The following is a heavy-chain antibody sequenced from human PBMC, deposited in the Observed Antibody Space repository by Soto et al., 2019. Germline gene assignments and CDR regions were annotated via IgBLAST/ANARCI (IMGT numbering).Heavy chain of an antibody. V-gene: IGHV3-30*18. D-gene: IGHD2-2*01. CDR2: ISYGGSYK. J-gene: IGHJ5*02. Sequence: GGSLRLSCAASGFTFSSYSMYWVRQAPGKGLELVAVISYGGSYKYYADSVKGRFTISRDNSKNTLYLQMNSLRAEDTAVYYCAKELLGYCSSTSCLDNWFDPWGQGTLVTVSS. CDR3: AKELLGYCSSTSCLDNWFDP. CDR1: GFTFSSYS.